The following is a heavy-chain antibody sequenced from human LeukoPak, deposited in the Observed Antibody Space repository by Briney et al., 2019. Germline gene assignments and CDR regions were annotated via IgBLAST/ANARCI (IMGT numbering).Heavy chain of an antibody. J-gene: IGHJ4*02. D-gene: IGHD6-13*01. V-gene: IGHV3-11*01. CDR2: ISSSGSPI. CDR1: DXX. CDR3: ESIGSWYAY. Sequence: DXXXSWXRQXPGKRLEWVSYISSSGSPIYYADSVKGRFTISRDNAKNSLYLQLNSLRAEDTAVYYCESIGSWYAYWGQGTLVTVSS.